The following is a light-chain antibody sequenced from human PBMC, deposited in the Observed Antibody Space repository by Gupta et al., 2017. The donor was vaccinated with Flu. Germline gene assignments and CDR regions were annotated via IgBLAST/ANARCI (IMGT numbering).Light chain of an antibody. Sequence: GQSIDISWSGSTSSIGDNHVYWYLQLPGTAPKLVIYMNYQRPSGVSDRFSGSKSGTSASLAISRLRSEDEADYYCATWDSSLEAWVFGGGTKLTVL. V-gene: IGLV1-47*01. J-gene: IGLJ3*02. CDR3: ATWDSSLEAWV. CDR1: TSSIGDNH. CDR2: MNY.